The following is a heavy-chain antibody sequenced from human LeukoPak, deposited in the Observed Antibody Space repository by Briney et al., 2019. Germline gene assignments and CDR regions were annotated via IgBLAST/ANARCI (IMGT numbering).Heavy chain of an antibody. CDR2: ISGSGGST. CDR3: AKGVAYSVFKALDH. Sequence: PGGSLRPSCAASGFTFSSYAMSWVRQAPGKGLQWVSAISGSGGSTYYADSVKGRFTISRDNSKNTLYLQMNSLRAEDTAVYYCAKGVAYSVFKALDHWGQGTLVTVSS. D-gene: IGHD2-15*01. CDR1: GFTFSSYA. V-gene: IGHV3-23*01. J-gene: IGHJ4*02.